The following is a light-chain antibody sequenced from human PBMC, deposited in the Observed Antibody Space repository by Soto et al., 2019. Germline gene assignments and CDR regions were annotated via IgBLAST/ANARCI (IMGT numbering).Light chain of an antibody. Sequence: QSALTQPASVSGSPRQSITISCTGTSSDVGDYNFVSWYQHHPGNAPKIIIYGVTNRPSGISNRFSGSKSGNTASLTISGLQAEDEADYYCSSYTITNTLVLGGGTKLTVL. CDR2: GVT. CDR1: SSDVGDYNF. V-gene: IGLV2-14*03. CDR3: SSYTITNTLV. J-gene: IGLJ2*01.